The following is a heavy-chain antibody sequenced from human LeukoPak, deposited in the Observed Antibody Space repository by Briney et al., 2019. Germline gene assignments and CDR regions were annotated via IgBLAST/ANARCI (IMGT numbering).Heavy chain of an antibody. CDR2: INHSGST. V-gene: IGHV4-34*01. J-gene: IGHJ3*02. CDR3: ARRWFGGRSAFDI. Sequence: SETLSLTCAVYGGSFSGYYWGWIRQPPGKGLEWIGEINHSGSTNYNPSLKSRVTISVDTSKSQFSLKLSSVTAADTAVYYCARRWFGGRSAFDIWGQGTMVTVSS. D-gene: IGHD3-10*01. CDR1: GGSFSGYY.